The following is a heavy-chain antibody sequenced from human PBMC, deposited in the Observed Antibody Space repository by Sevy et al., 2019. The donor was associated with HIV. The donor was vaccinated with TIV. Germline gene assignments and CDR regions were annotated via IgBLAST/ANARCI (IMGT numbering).Heavy chain of an antibody. J-gene: IGHJ6*02. CDR3: AKDFTGFYGMDV. Sequence: GGSLRLSCSASGFNVRSFSMHWVRQAPGKGLEWVAVISYDGINKYYGDSVKGRFIISRDRSKNTLYLQMNILRIEDTAVYYCAKDFTGFYGMDVWGQGTTVTVSS. V-gene: IGHV3-30*18. CDR2: ISYDGINK. D-gene: IGHD3-9*01. CDR1: GFNVRSFS.